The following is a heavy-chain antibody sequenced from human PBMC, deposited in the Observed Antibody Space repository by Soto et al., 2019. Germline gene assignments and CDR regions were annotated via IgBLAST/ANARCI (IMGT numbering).Heavy chain of an antibody. CDR2: ISSSGSTI. V-gene: IGHV3-11*01. CDR1: GFTFSDYY. CDR3: ARDKVDFWSGYYTTYYYYYGMDV. D-gene: IGHD3-3*01. Sequence: GESLKISCAASGFTFSDYYMSWIRQAPGKGLEWVSYISSSGSTIYYADSVKGRFTISRDNAKNSLYLQMNSLRAEDTAVYYCARDKVDFWSGYYTTYYYYYGMDVWGQGTTVTVSS. J-gene: IGHJ6*02.